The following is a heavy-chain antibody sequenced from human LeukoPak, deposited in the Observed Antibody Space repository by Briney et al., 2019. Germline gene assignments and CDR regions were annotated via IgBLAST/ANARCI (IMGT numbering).Heavy chain of an antibody. D-gene: IGHD3-10*01. CDR2: ISGSGGST. CDR1: GFTFSSYA. J-gene: IGHJ5*02. CDR3: AKDLSLYGSGSYYRGPHNWFDP. V-gene: IGHV3-23*01. Sequence: PGGSLRLSCAASGFTFSSYAMSWVRQAPGKGLEWVSAISGSGGSTYYADSVKGRFTISRDNSKNTLYLQMNSLRAEDTAVYYCAKDLSLYGSGSYYRGPHNWFDPWGQGTLVTVSS.